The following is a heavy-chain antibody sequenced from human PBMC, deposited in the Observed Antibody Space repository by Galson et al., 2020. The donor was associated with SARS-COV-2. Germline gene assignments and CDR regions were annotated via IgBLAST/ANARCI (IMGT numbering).Heavy chain of an antibody. D-gene: IGHD2-2*01. CDR3: ATAGYCSSTSCSYYYDSYYMDV. V-gene: IGHV1-69*13. CDR2: IIPIFGTA. J-gene: IGHJ6*03. Sequence: SVKVSCKASGGTFSSYAISWVRQAPGQGLEWMGGIIPIFGTANYAQKFQGRVTITADESTSTAYMELSSLRSEDAAVYYCATAGYCSSTSCSYYYDSYYMDVWGKGTTVT. CDR1: GGTFSSYA.